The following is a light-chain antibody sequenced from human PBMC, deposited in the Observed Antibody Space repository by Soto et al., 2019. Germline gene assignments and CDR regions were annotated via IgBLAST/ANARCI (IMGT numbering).Light chain of an antibody. CDR1: QSVSSSY. CDR2: GAS. Sequence: EIELTQSPGTLSLSPGERATLSCRAIQSVSSSYLAWYQQKPGQAPRLLIYGASSRATGIPDKFSGSGSGTDFTLTISRLEPEDFAVYYCQQYGSSPRVTFGQGTLLEIK. CDR3: QQYGSSPRVT. J-gene: IGKJ5*01. V-gene: IGKV3-20*01.